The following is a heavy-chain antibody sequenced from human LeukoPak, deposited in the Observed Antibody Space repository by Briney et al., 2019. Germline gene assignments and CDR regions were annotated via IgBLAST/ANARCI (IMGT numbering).Heavy chain of an antibody. V-gene: IGHV5-51*01. CDR2: IYPGDSDT. CDR3: ARRGVAVAGTGGYYFDY. CDR1: GYSFTSYW. Sequence: GESLKISCEGSGYSFTSYWIGWVRQMPGKGLEWMGIIYPGDSDTRYSPSFQGQVTISADKSISTAYLQWSSLKASDTAMYYCARRGVAVAGTGGYYFDYWGQGTLVTVSS. J-gene: IGHJ4*02. D-gene: IGHD6-19*01.